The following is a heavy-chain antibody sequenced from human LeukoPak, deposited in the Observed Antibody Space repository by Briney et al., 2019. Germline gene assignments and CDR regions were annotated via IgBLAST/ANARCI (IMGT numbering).Heavy chain of an antibody. CDR2: IIPILGIA. CDR1: GGTFSSYA. CDR3: ARDVELGQNWFDP. J-gene: IGHJ5*02. V-gene: IGHV1-69*04. Sequence: ASVKVSCKASGGTFSSYAISWVRQAPGQGLEWMGRIIPILGIANYAQKFQGRVTITADKSTGTAYMELSSLRSEDTAVYYCARDVELGQNWFDPWGQGTLVTVSS. D-gene: IGHD1-7*01.